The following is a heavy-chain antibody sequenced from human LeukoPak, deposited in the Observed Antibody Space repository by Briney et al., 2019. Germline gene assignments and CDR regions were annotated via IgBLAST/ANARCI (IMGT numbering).Heavy chain of an antibody. V-gene: IGHV3-30*02. CDR1: GFSFSRFG. CDR3: AKDGEGGYIRLILGYMANMDF. CDR2: IRYDGSEK. J-gene: IGHJ6*03. Sequence: RGSLRLSCAASGFSFSRFGMHWVRQAPGKGLEWVAFIRYDGSEKHYADSVKGRFTISRENYKNTVYVETNSLRPEDTGVYYCAKDGEGGYIRLILGYMANMDFCGKGTPVTV. D-gene: IGHD3/OR15-3a*01.